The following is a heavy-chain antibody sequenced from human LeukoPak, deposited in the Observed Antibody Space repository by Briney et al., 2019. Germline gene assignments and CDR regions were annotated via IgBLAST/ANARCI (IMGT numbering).Heavy chain of an antibody. D-gene: IGHD3-3*01. J-gene: IGHJ4*02. CDR3: ALYDFWSGYYTFDY. CDR1: GYTFTGYY. Sequence: ASVKVSCKASGYTFTGYYIHWVRQAPGQGLEWMGWINPNSGGTNYAQKFQGRVTMTRDTSISKAYMELSRLRSDDTAVYYCALYDFWSGYYTFDYWGQGTLVTVSS. CDR2: INPNSGGT. V-gene: IGHV1-2*02.